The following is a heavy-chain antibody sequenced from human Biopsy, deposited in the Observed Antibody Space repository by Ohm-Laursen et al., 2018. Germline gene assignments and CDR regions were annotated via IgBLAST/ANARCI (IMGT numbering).Heavy chain of an antibody. V-gene: IGHV4-4*07. D-gene: IGHD3-22*01. Sequence: SDTLSLTCAVSGASISGYYCVWIRPPAGQGLEWIGLIFTSGRTTYNPSLRSRVTMSVDTSKNQFTLNLSSVTAADTAMYYCAKGYTDYSDSSGFSYYFRYWGQGTLVTVSS. CDR1: GASISGYY. J-gene: IGHJ4*02. CDR3: AKGYTDYSDSSGFSYYFRY. CDR2: IFTSGRT.